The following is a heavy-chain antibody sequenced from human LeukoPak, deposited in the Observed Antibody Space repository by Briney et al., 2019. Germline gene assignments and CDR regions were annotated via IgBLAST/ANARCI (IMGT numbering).Heavy chain of an antibody. Sequence: SETLSLTCAVYGGSFSGYYWSWIRQPPGKGLEWIGEINHSGSTNYNPSLKSRVTISVDTSKNQFSRKLSSVTAADTAVYYCARDPYDSSGYYEVADAFDIWGQGTMVTVSS. J-gene: IGHJ3*02. CDR1: GGSFSGYY. CDR3: ARDPYDSSGYYEVADAFDI. D-gene: IGHD3-22*01. CDR2: INHSGST. V-gene: IGHV4-34*01.